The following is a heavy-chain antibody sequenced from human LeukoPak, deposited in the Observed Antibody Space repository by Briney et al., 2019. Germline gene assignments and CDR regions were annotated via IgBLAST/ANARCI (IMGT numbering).Heavy chain of an antibody. D-gene: IGHD3-10*01. CDR3: AKALWFGELNY. J-gene: IGHJ4*02. Sequence: GRSLRLSCAASGFTFSTYGMHWVRQAPGKGLEWVAVISHDGTNKYYADSVKGRFTISRDNSENTLYLQLNSLRTEDTAVYYCAKALWFGELNYWGQGTLVTVSS. CDR1: GFTFSTYG. V-gene: IGHV3-30*18. CDR2: ISHDGTNK.